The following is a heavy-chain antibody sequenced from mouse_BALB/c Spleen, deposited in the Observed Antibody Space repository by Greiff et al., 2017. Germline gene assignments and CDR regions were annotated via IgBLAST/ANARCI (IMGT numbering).Heavy chain of an antibody. CDR2: IDPANGNT. CDR3: APYGNLGRFAY. CDR1: GFNIKDTY. J-gene: IGHJ3*01. Sequence: EVHLVESGAELVKPGASVKLSCTASGFNIKDTYMHWVKQRPEQGLEWIGRIDPANGNTKYDPKFQGKATITADTSSNTAYLQLSSLTSEDTAVYYCAPYGNLGRFAYWGQGTLVTVSA. D-gene: IGHD2-1*01. V-gene: IGHV14-3*02.